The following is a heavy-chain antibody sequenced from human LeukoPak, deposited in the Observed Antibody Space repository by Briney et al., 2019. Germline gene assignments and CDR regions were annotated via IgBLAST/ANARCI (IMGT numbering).Heavy chain of an antibody. V-gene: IGHV3-30-3*01. J-gene: IGHJ6*02. CDR3: ARDLKIFGVVILADYYYGMDV. CDR1: GFTFGSYA. D-gene: IGHD3-3*01. CDR2: ISYDGSNK. Sequence: PGGSLRLSCAASGFTFGSYAMHWVRQAPGKGLEWVAVISYDGSNKYYADSVKGRFTISRDNSKNTLYLQMNSLRAEDTAVYYCARDLKIFGVVILADYYYGMDVWGQGTTVTVSS.